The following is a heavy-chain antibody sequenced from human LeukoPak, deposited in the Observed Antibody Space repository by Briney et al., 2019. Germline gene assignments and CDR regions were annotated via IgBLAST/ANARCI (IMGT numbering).Heavy chain of an antibody. CDR3: AKSQAVAGGHYFDY. D-gene: IGHD6-19*01. CDR1: GFTFDDYA. Sequence: GRSLRLSCAASGFTFDDYAMHWVRQAPGKGLEWVSGISWNSGSIGYADSVKGRFTISRDNAKNSLYLRMNSLRAEDTALYYCAKSQAVAGGHYFDYWGQGTLVTVSS. CDR2: ISWNSGSI. J-gene: IGHJ4*02. V-gene: IGHV3-9*01.